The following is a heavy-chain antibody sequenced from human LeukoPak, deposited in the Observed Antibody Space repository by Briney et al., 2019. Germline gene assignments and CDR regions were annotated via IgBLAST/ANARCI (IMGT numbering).Heavy chain of an antibody. V-gene: IGHV4-59*08. J-gene: IGHJ4*02. Sequence: PGGSLRLSCAASGFTFSSYSMNWIRQPPGKGLEWIGYIYYSGSTNYNPSLKSRVTISVDTSKNQFSLKLSSVTAADTAVYYCARHLIDYGDYEGFDYWGQGTLVTVSS. D-gene: IGHD4-17*01. CDR2: IYYSGST. CDR3: ARHLIDYGDYEGFDY. CDR1: GFTFSSYS.